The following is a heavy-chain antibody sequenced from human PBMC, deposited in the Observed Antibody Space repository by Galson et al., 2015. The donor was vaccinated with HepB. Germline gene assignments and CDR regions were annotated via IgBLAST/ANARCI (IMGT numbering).Heavy chain of an antibody. J-gene: IGHJ4*02. CDR2: INHSGST. CDR1: GGSFSGYY. Sequence: SETLSLTCAVYGGSFSGYYWSWIRQPPGKGLEWIGEINHSGSTNYNPSLKSRVTISVDTSKNQFSLKLSSVTAADTAVYYCARGWDTAMVPGYWGQGTLVTVSS. CDR3: ARGWDTAMVPGY. V-gene: IGHV4-34*01. D-gene: IGHD5-18*01.